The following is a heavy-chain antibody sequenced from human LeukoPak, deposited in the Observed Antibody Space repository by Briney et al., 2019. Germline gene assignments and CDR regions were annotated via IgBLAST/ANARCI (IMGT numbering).Heavy chain of an antibody. D-gene: IGHD3-22*01. CDR1: GFTFSSYS. CDR2: ISGSSSTI. V-gene: IGHV3-48*01. CDR3: ARGSTYYDSSGQVPFDY. J-gene: IGHJ4*02. Sequence: GGSLRLSCAASGFTFSSYSMNWVRQAPGKGLEWGSYISGSSSTIYYADSVKGRFTISRDNGKNTLYLQMNSLRAEDTAVYYCARGSTYYDSSGQVPFDYWGQGTLVTVSS.